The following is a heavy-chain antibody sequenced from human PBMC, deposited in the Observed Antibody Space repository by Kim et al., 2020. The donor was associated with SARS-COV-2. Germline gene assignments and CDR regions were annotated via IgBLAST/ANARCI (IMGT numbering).Heavy chain of an antibody. J-gene: IGHJ4*02. CDR1: GYSFTSYW. CDR2: IYPGDSDT. V-gene: IGHV5-51*01. D-gene: IGHD6-19*01. Sequence: GESLKISCKGSGYSFTSYWIGWVRQMPGKGLEWMGIIYPGDSDTRYSPSFQGQVTISADKSISTAYLQWSSLKASDTAMYYCARIFRASSGWLTFDYWGQGTLVTVSS. CDR3: ARIFRASSGWLTFDY.